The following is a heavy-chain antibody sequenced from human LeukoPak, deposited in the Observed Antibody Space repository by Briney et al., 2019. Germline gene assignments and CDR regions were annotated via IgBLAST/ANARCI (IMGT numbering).Heavy chain of an antibody. CDR3: ARDPGNSYGLGYFDY. D-gene: IGHD5-18*01. CDR2: ISYDGSNK. Sequence: GRSLRLSCAASGFTFSSYAMHWVRQAPGKGLEWVAVISYDGSNKYYADSVKGRFTISRDNSKNTLYLQMNSLRAEDTAVYYCARDPGNSYGLGYFDYRGQGTLVTVSS. CDR1: GFTFSSYA. J-gene: IGHJ4*02. V-gene: IGHV3-30*04.